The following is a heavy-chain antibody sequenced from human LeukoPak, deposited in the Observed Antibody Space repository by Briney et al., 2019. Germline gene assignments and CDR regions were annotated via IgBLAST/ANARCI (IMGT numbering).Heavy chain of an antibody. CDR1: GGSISSSNW. Sequence: SGPLSLTCAVSGGSISSSNWWSWVRQSPGKGLDWIGEIYHSGSTNYNPSLKSRVTISVDKSKNQFSLKLSSVTAADTAVYYCAREPAAAGYFDYWGQGTLVTVSS. V-gene: IGHV4-4*02. D-gene: IGHD6-13*01. J-gene: IGHJ4*02. CDR2: IYHSGST. CDR3: AREPAAAGYFDY.